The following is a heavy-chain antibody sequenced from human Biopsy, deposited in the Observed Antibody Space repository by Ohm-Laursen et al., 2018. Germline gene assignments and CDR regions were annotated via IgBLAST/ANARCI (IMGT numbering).Heavy chain of an antibody. CDR3: ARDCNGDNCGVDF. V-gene: IGHV1-69*04. D-gene: IGHD2-15*01. J-gene: IGHJ4*02. CDR1: GGTSSNFA. CDR2: IIPLIGLT. Sequence: SSVKVSCKASGGTSSNFAINWVRQAPGQGLECMGRIIPLIGLTNYAQKFQGRVTITADKFTNTVYMELSSLRSDDTAVYFCARDCNGDNCGVDFWGRGTLVTVS.